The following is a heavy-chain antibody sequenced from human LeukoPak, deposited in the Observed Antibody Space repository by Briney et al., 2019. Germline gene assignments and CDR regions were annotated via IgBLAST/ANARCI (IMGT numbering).Heavy chain of an antibody. CDR1: GGSFSGYY. J-gene: IGHJ5*02. V-gene: IGHV4-34*01. Sequence: SETLSLTCAVSGGSFSGYYWSWIRQPPGKGLEWIGEINHSGSTNYNPALKIRVTISVYTSKNQCSLKLSSVTAAETAVYYCARGRGGAVYYGVPRNWFDPWGQGTLVTVSS. D-gene: IGHD4-17*01. CDR2: INHSGST. CDR3: ARGRGGAVYYGVPRNWFDP.